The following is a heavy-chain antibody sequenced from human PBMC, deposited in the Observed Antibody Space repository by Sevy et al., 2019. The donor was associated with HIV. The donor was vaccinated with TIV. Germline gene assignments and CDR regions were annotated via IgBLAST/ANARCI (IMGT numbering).Heavy chain of an antibody. J-gene: IGHJ6*02. CDR3: AKPYRIAVAGDYYYSGMDV. CDR2: ISWDGGST. D-gene: IGHD6-13*01. CDR1: GFTFDDYA. Sequence: GGSLRLSCAVSGFTFDDYAMHWVRQAPGKGLEWVSLISWDGGSTYYADSVKGRFTISRDNGKNSLYLQMNSLRAEDTALYYCAKPYRIAVAGDYYYSGMDVWGQGTTVTVSS. V-gene: IGHV3-43D*03.